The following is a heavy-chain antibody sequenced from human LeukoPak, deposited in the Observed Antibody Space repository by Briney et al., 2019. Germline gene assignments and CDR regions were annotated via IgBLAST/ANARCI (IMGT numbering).Heavy chain of an antibody. Sequence: NSSETLSLTCTVSGGSITGHYWSWIRQPPGKGLEWIGYIHYTGSTNYNPPLNSRITTSVDTPNNQFSLRLTSATATDTAVYYCARLDALGAEDFDPWGQGALVTVSS. V-gene: IGHV4-59*11. CDR2: IHYTGST. CDR1: GGSITGHY. D-gene: IGHD3-16*01. J-gene: IGHJ5*02. CDR3: ARLDALGAEDFDP.